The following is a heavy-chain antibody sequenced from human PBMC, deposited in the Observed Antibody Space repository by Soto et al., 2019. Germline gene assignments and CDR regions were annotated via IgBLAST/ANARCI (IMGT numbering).Heavy chain of an antibody. J-gene: IGHJ6*02. CDR2: ISYDGSNK. D-gene: IGHD3-3*01. CDR3: AKDHQPYYDFWSGNYGMDV. V-gene: IGHV3-30*18. CDR1: GFTSSSYG. Sequence: PGGSLRLSCAASGFTSSSYGMHWARQAPGKGLEWVAVISYDGSNKYYADSVKGRFTISRDNSKNTLYLQMNSLRAEDTAVYYCAKDHQPYYDFWSGNYGMDVWGQGTTVTVSS.